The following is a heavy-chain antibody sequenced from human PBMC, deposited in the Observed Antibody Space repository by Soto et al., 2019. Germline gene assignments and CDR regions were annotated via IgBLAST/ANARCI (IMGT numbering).Heavy chain of an antibody. CDR3: AYSSGWSTYPYYFDY. D-gene: IGHD6-19*01. Sequence: SVKVSCKASGGTFSSYAISWVRQAPGQGLEWMGGIIPIFGTANYAQKFQGRVTITADESTSTAYMELSSLRSEDTAVYYCAYSSGWSTYPYYFDYWGQGTLVTVSS. CDR1: GGTFSSYA. V-gene: IGHV1-69*13. CDR2: IIPIFGTA. J-gene: IGHJ4*02.